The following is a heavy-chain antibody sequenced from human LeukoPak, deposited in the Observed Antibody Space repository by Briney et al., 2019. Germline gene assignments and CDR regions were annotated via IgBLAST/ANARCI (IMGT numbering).Heavy chain of an antibody. CDR3: ARYFYDSSGSSSDAFDI. D-gene: IGHD3-22*01. CDR2: INPNSGGT. V-gene: IGHV1-2*02. J-gene: IGHJ3*02. Sequence: ASVKVSCKTSGYTFTGYYMHWVRQAPGQGLGWMGWINPNSGGTNYAQRSQGRVTMTRDTSMSTAYMELSRLRSDDSAVYYCARYFYDSSGSSSDAFDIWGQGTMVTVSS. CDR1: GYTFTGYY.